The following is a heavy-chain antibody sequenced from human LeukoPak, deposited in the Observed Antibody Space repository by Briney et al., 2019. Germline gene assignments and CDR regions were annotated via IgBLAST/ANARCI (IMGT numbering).Heavy chain of an antibody. CDR3: ARGHVDLGP. V-gene: IGHV4-4*08. D-gene: IGHD3-10*02. CDR1: GGSINDHY. CDR2: IYKSEAP. Sequence: SETLSLTCSVFGGSINDHYWSWIRQPPGKGLEWIGYIYKSEAPKYNPPLDGRVTMSLDMSKNQFSLRLTSVTAADTAVYYCARGHVDLGPWGQGTLVTVSS. J-gene: IGHJ5*02.